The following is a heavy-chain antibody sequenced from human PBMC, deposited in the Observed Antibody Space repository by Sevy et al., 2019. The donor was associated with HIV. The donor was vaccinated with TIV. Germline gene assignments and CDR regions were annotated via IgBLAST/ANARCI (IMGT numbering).Heavy chain of an antibody. Sequence: ASVKVSCKVTGYSLSKLTIHWVRQAPGKGLEWMGSSDPKDGEIISAQTFQGRLTMTEDTSTDTAYMELSSLTSDDTAVYFCAIVGLGYYRGSSYYQGDWLDPWGQGTLVTVSS. CDR3: AIVGLGYYRGSSYYQGDWLDP. J-gene: IGHJ5*02. D-gene: IGHD2-15*01. CDR2: SDPKDGEI. V-gene: IGHV1-24*01. CDR1: GYSLSKLT.